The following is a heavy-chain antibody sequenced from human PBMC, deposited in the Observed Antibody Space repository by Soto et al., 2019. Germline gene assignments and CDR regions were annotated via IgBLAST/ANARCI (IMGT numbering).Heavy chain of an antibody. V-gene: IGHV1-69*01. J-gene: IGHJ6*02. CDR2: IIPIFGTA. Sequence: QVQLVQSGAEVKKPGSSVKVSCKASGGTFSSYAISWVRQAPGQGLEWMGGIIPIFGTANYAQKFQGRVTITADESTSTAYMELRSLRSEDTAVYYCAQWGSYYDFWGGYYTDRYYYYGMDVWGPGNTVTDSS. CDR1: GGTFSSYA. D-gene: IGHD3-3*01. CDR3: AQWGSYYDFWGGYYTDRYYYYGMDV.